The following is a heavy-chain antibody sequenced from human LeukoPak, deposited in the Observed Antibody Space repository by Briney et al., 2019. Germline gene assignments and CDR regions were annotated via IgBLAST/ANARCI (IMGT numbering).Heavy chain of an antibody. Sequence: QPGESLRLSCAASGFTFTTYWMSWVRQAPGKGLEWVANIKQDGTEKYYVDSVKGRFTISRDNAKNSLYLQMNSLRAEDTAVYYCARTGGPQLWLTWGQGTLVTVSS. D-gene: IGHD5-18*01. J-gene: IGHJ5*02. CDR3: ARTGGPQLWLT. CDR2: IKQDGTEK. V-gene: IGHV3-7*01. CDR1: GFTFTTYW.